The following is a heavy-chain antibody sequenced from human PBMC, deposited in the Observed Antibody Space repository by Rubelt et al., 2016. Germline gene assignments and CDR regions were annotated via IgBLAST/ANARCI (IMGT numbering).Heavy chain of an antibody. V-gene: IGHV1-24*01. J-gene: IGHJ4*02. CDR3: ASRYCSTTSCYHFDY. Sequence: QVQLVQSGAEVKKPGASVKVSCKVSGYTLTELSMTWVRQAPGKGLEWMGGVDPEDGETIYAQKFRGRFTMTEDKSTDTAYMELSSLRSEDTAVYYCASRYCSTTSCYHFDYWGQGTLVTVSS. CDR1: GYTLTELS. CDR2: VDPEDGET. D-gene: IGHD2-2*01.